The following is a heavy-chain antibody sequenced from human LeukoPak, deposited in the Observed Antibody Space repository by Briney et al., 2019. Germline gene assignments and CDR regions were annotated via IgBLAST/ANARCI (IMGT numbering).Heavy chain of an antibody. V-gene: IGHV4-59*08. CDR1: GGSISNYY. J-gene: IGHJ4*02. D-gene: IGHD1-26*01. CDR2: IYYSGST. CDR3: ARHMPWELPPGAYDY. Sequence: KPSETLSLTCTVSGGSISNYYWSWIRQPPGKGLKWIGYIYYSGSTNYNPSLKSRVTISVDTSKNQFSLKLTSVTAADTAVYFCARHMPWELPPGAYDYWGQGSLVTVSS.